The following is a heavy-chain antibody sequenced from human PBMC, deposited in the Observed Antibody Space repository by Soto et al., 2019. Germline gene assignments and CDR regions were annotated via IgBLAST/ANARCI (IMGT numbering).Heavy chain of an antibody. CDR1: GFTFNNYA. CDR2: IRGSGDRT. D-gene: IGHD6-13*01. J-gene: IGHJ4*02. CDR3: AREGDYSSSWWDFVY. V-gene: IGHV3-23*01. Sequence: EVQLLESGGGLVQPGGSLRLSCAASGFTFNNYAMSWVRQAPGKGLEWVSGIRGSGDRTHNADSVRGRFTISRDNSKSSLYLQMNSLRAEDTAIYYWAREGDYSSSWWDFVYWGQGTLVSVSS.